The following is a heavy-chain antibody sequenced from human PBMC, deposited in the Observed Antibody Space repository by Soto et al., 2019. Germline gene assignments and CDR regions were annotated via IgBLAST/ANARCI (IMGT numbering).Heavy chain of an antibody. CDR3: AKYFSNYVYYYYMDV. D-gene: IGHD4-4*01. CDR1: VFTFSSYA. CDR2: ISGIGAST. Sequence: GGSLRLSCAASVFTFSSYAMSWVRQAPGKGLEWVSAISGIGASTYYADSVKGRFTISRDNSKSTLYLHMISLRAEDSAVYYCAKYFSNYVYYYYMDVWGKGTTVTVSS. V-gene: IGHV3-23*01. J-gene: IGHJ6*03.